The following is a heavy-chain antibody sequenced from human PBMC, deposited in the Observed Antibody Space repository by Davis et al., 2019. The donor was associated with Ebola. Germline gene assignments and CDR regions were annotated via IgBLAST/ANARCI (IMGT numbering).Heavy chain of an antibody. CDR1: GGSIISSSSY. CDR3: ATHSGGSYYYFDY. V-gene: IGHV4-39*01. D-gene: IGHD1-26*01. Sequence: SETLSPTCTVPGGSIISSSSYWGWIRQPPRTGLEWIGTIYYRVSTYSNPSLKSRVTISVDTSKNQFSLNLSSVTAADTAVYYCATHSGGSYYYFDYWGQGTLGTVSS. J-gene: IGHJ4*02. CDR2: IYYRVST.